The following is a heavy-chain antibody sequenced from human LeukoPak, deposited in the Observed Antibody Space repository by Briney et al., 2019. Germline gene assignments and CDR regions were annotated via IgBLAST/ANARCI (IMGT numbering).Heavy chain of an antibody. J-gene: IGHJ6*02. V-gene: IGHV4-34*01. CDR3: AREEGVAAAGYYYYYGMDV. Sequence: SETLSLTCAVYGGSFSGYYWSWIRQPPGKGLEWIGEINHSGSTNYNPSLKSRVTISVDTSKNQFSLKLSSVTAADTAVNYCAREEGVAAAGYYYYYGMDVWGQGTTVTVSS. CDR1: GGSFSGYY. CDR2: INHSGST. D-gene: IGHD6-13*01.